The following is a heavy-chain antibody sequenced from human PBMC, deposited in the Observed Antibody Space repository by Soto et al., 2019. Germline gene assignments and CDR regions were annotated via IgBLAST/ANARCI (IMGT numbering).Heavy chain of an antibody. CDR1: GYTFTSYG. Sequence: ASVKVSCKVSGYTFTSYGISWVRQAPGQGLEWMGWISAYNGNTNYAQKLQGRVTMTTDTSTSTAYMELRSLRSDDTAVYYCARDYNFWSGYPPSGYYYGMDVWGQGTTVTVSS. J-gene: IGHJ6*02. CDR3: ARDYNFWSGYPPSGYYYGMDV. D-gene: IGHD3-3*01. V-gene: IGHV1-18*04. CDR2: ISAYNGNT.